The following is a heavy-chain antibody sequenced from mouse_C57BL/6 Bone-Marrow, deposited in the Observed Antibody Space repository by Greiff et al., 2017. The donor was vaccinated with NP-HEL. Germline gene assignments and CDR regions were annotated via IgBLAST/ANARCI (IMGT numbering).Heavy chain of an antibody. CDR3: ARKDGYYAMDY. CDR1: GFSLTSYG. D-gene: IGHD2-3*01. V-gene: IGHV2-2*01. J-gene: IGHJ4*01. Sequence: QVQLQQSGPGLVQPSQSLSITCTVSGFSLTSYGVHWVRQSPGKGLEWLGVIWSGGSTDNNAAIISRMSISTDKSKRQVFFNMNSLQADVTAIYYCARKDGYYAMDYWGRGTAVTVSS. CDR2: IWSGGST.